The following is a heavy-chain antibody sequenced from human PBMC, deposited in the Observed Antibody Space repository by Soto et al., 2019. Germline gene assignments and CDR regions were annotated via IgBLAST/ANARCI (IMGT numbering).Heavy chain of an antibody. CDR3: ARAYGLGAFDI. CDR1: GGSISSYY. V-gene: IGHV4-59*08. J-gene: IGHJ3*02. D-gene: IGHD3-10*01. CDR2: IFYSGST. Sequence: QVQLQESGPGLVKPSETLSLTCTVSGGSISSYYWSWIRQPPGKGLECIGYIFYSGSTNYNPSLKSRVTISVDTPKHQFPLKLSSVTAADTAVYYCARAYGLGAFDIWGPGTMVTVSS.